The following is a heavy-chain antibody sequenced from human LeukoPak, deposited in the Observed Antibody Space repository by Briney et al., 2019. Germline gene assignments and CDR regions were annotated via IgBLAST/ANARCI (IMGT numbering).Heavy chain of an antibody. V-gene: IGHV3-53*01. Sequence: GGSLRLSCAASGFTVSNNYLHWVRQAPGKGLEWVSVIYSGGTTYYANSVKGRFTISRDSSKNTMYLQMNSLRAEDTAVYYCARSKEDCCGSFDPWGQGTLVTVSS. CDR2: IYSGGTT. D-gene: IGHD2-15*01. J-gene: IGHJ5*02. CDR1: GFTVSNNY. CDR3: ARSKEDCCGSFDP.